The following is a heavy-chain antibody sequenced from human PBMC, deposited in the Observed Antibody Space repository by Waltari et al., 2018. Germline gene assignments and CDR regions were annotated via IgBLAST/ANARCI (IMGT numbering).Heavy chain of an antibody. V-gene: IGHV1-69*08. J-gene: IGHJ3*02. Sequence: QVQLVQSGAEVKKPGSSVKVSCKASGGTFSSSAISWVRKAPGQGLEWMGRIIPIFGTANYAQKFQGRVTITADKSTSTAYMELSSLRSEDTAVYYCARGGKLRGGAFDIWGQGTMVTVSS. CDR2: IIPIFGTA. D-gene: IGHD1-7*01. CDR1: GGTFSSSA. CDR3: ARGGKLRGGAFDI.